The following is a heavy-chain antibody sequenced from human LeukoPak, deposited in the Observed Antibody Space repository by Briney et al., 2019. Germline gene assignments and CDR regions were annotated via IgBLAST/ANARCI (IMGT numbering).Heavy chain of an antibody. CDR3: ARVKSQGAAPLRYYYYMDV. D-gene: IGHD2-15*01. V-gene: IGHV1-8*03. J-gene: IGHJ6*03. Sequence: GASVKVSCKASGYTFTSYDINWVRQATGQGLEWMGWMNPNSGNTGYAQKFQGRVTITRNTSISTAYMELSSLRSEDTAVYYCARVKSQGAAPLRYYYYMDVWGKGTTVTVSS. CDR1: GYTFTSYD. CDR2: MNPNSGNT.